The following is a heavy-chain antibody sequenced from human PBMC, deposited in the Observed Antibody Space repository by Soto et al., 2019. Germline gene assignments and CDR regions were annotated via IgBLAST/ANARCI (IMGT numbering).Heavy chain of an antibody. CDR3: AREVSHYDTRGFGR. Sequence: ASVKVSCKASGYIFTGYYLHWVRQAPGQGLEWMGWINTNSGVTNYAQNFQGRVTMTRDTSTTTAYMELSRLTSDDAAVYYCAREVSHYDTRGFGRREQGTLATVSS. V-gene: IGHV1-2*02. CDR2: INTNSGVT. J-gene: IGHJ5*02. D-gene: IGHD3-22*01. CDR1: GYIFTGYY.